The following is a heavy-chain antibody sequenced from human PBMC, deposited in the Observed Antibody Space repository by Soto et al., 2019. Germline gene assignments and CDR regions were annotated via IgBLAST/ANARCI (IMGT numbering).Heavy chain of an antibody. Sequence: GESLKISCKGSGYSFTSYWIGWVRQMPGKGLEWRGIIYPGDSDTRYSPSFQGQVTISADKSISTAYLQWSSLKASDTAMYYCARPLHSGSYWGGAFDIWGQGTMVTVPS. CDR2: IYPGDSDT. J-gene: IGHJ3*02. D-gene: IGHD1-26*01. CDR1: GYSFTSYW. V-gene: IGHV5-51*01. CDR3: ARPLHSGSYWGGAFDI.